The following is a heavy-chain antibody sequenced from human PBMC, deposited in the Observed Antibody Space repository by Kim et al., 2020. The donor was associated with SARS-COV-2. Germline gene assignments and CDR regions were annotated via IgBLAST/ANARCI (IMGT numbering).Heavy chain of an antibody. J-gene: IGHJ4*02. CDR3: ARAINYDYGDYYFDY. D-gene: IGHD4-17*01. Sequence: ASVNGRFTITRDNAKNSLYLQMNSLRAEDTAVYYCARAINYDYGDYYFDYWGQGTLVTVSS. V-gene: IGHV3-11*06.